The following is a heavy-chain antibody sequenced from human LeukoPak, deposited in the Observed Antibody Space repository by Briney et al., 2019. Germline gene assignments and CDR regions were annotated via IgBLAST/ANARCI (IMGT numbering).Heavy chain of an antibody. V-gene: IGHV3-21*01. CDR3: ARDGALDAFDI. CDR2: ISSSSSYI. CDR1: GFTSSSYS. J-gene: IGHJ3*02. Sequence: GGSLRLSCAASGFTSSSYSMNWVRQAPGKGLEWVSSISSSSSYIYYADSVKGRFTISRDNAKNSLYLQMNSLRAEDTAVYYCARDGALDAFDIWGQGTMVTVSS.